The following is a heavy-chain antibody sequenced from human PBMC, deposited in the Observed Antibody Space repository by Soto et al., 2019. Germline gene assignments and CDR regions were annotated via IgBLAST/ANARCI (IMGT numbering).Heavy chain of an antibody. V-gene: IGHV1-69*01. CDR2: IIPIHGTT. CDR1: GGSLTSYP. J-gene: IGHJ4*02. CDR3: ARGWGLVS. D-gene: IGHD7-27*01. Sequence: QMEQSGAEVRKPGSSVKVSCKPSGGSLTSYPMAWVRQAPGQGYEWMGGIIPIHGTTEYAQKFQGSVTITADESTNSATLELTGLTSEDTAVYYCARGWGLVSWGQGTLVTVSS.